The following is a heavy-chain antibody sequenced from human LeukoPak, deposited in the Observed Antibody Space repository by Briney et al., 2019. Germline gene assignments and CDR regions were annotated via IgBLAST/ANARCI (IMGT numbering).Heavy chain of an antibody. CDR3: ARDVRSLYYFDY. CDR2: INAGNGDT. J-gene: IGHJ4*02. Sequence: ASVKVSCKASGYTFPSYAMHWVRQAPGQRLEWMGWINAGNGDTKYSQKFQGRVTITRDTSASTAYMELSSLRSEDTAVYYCARDVRSLYYFDYWGQGTLVTVSS. V-gene: IGHV1-3*01. D-gene: IGHD6-6*01. CDR1: GYTFPSYA.